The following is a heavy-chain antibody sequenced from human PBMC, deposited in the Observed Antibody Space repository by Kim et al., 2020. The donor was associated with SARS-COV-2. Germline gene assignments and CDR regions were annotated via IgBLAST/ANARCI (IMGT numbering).Heavy chain of an antibody. J-gene: IGHJ6*01. CDR2: VNSDGSST. D-gene: IGHD3-10*01. CDR1: GFTFSSDW. Sequence: GGSLRLSCAASGFTFSSDWMHWVRQATGKGLVWVSRVNSDGSSTSDADYVTGRLTISRDNAKNTLYLQINSLRAEDTAVYDWARAETPTLQVEVGLGSYSNYYCYGVDFWGQGTTVTVFS. CDR3: ARAETPTLQVEVGLGSYSNYYCYGVDF. V-gene: IGHV3-74*01.